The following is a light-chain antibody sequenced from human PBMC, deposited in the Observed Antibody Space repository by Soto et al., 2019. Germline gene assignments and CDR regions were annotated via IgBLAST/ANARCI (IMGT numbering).Light chain of an antibody. J-gene: IGKJ3*01. CDR1: QSVSSSY. CDR2: GAS. V-gene: IGKV3-20*01. Sequence: EIVLTQSPGTLSLSPWERATLSCRASQSVSSSYLAWYQQKPGQAPRLLIYGASSRATGIPDRFSGSGSGTDFTLTISRLEPEDFAVYYCQQFGSSSFTFGPGTKVDIK. CDR3: QQFGSSSFT.